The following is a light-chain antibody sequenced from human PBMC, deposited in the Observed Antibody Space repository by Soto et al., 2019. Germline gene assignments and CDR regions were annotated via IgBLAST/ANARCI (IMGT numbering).Light chain of an antibody. J-gene: IGLJ2*01. CDR3: QVWDSSTYQVV. CDR1: NIGSKS. CDR2: YDS. V-gene: IGLV3-21*04. Sequence: SYELTQPSSVSVAPGKTARITCGGNNIGSKSVHWYQQKPGQAPVLVIYYDSDRPSGIPERFSGSNSGNTATLTISRVEAGDEADYYCQVWDSSTYQVVFGGGTQLTVL.